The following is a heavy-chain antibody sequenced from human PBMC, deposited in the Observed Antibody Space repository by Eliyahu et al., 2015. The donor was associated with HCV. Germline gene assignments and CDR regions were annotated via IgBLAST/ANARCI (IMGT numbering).Heavy chain of an antibody. Sequence: QVQLQESGPGLVKPSQTLSLTCTVSGXSISSGGYYWSWIRQHPGKGLEWIGYIYYSGSTYYNPSLKSRVTISVDTSKNQFSLKLSSVTAADTAVYYCARDDCSGGSCYSFDYWGQGTLVTVSS. J-gene: IGHJ4*02. D-gene: IGHD2-15*01. V-gene: IGHV4-31*03. CDR1: GXSISSGGYY. CDR3: ARDDCSGGSCYSFDY. CDR2: IYYSGST.